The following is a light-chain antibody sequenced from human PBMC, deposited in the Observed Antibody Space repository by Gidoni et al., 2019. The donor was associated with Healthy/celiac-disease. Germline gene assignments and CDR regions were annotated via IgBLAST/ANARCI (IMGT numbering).Light chain of an antibody. V-gene: IGLV3-1*01. CDR3: QAWDSVSV. CDR1: KLGDKY. CDR2: QDS. J-gene: IGLJ2*01. Sequence: SYELTQPPSVSVSPGQTASIPCSGDKLGDKYACWYQQKPGQSPVLVIYQDSKRPSGIPERFSGSNSGNTATLTISGTQAMDEADYYCQAWDSVSVFGGGTKLTVL.